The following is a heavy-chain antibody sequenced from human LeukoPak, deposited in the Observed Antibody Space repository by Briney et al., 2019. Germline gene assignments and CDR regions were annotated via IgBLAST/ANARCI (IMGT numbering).Heavy chain of an antibody. CDR1: TFAFSTYS. D-gene: IGHD2-2*01. CDR3: ASDPTVVVGAATFDY. Sequence: PGGSLRLSCAASTFAFSTYSMSWVRQVPGKGLEWVSSISSSSGYIYYADSVKGRFTISRDNAKNSLYLQMNTLRAEDTAVYYCASDPTVVVGAATFDYWGQGTLVTVSS. J-gene: IGHJ4*02. V-gene: IGHV3-21*01. CDR2: ISSSSGYI.